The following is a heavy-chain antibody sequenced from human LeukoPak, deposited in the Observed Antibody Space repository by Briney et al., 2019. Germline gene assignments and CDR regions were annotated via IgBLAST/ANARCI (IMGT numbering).Heavy chain of an antibody. J-gene: IGHJ5*02. CDR3: ARVYRAYPPHTNWFDP. V-gene: IGHV4-34*01. D-gene: IGHD5-12*01. CDR1: GGSFSGYY. Sequence: PSETLSLTCAVYGGSFSGYYWSWIRQLPGKGLEWIGYIYHSGSTYYNPSLKSRVTISVDTSKNQFSLKLSSVTAADTAVYYCARVYRAYPPHTNWFDPWGQGTLVTVSS. CDR2: IYHSGST.